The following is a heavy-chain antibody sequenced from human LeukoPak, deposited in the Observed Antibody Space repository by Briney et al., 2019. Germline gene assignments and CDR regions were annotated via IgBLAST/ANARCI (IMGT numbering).Heavy chain of an antibody. J-gene: IGHJ4*02. Sequence: GASVKVSCKASGYTFTSYGISWVRQAPGQGLEWMGWISAYNGNTNYAQKLQGRVTMTTDTSTSTAYMELRSLRSDDTAVYYCARGRAAARPPLYYFDYWGQGTLVTVSS. CDR3: ARGRAAARPPLYYFDY. CDR1: GYTFTSYG. CDR2: ISAYNGNT. V-gene: IGHV1-18*01. D-gene: IGHD6-6*01.